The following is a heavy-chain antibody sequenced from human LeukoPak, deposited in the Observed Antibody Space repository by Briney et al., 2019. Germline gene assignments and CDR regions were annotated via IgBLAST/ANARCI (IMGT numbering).Heavy chain of an antibody. CDR2: ISWNSGSI. V-gene: IGHV3-9*01. CDR1: GFTFDDYA. CDR3: AKSAGTEGCSSTSCYYFDY. J-gene: IGHJ4*02. D-gene: IGHD2-2*01. Sequence: GRSLRLSCAASGFTFDDYAMHWVRQAPGKGLEWVSGISWNSGSIGYADSVKGRSTISRDNAKNSLYLQMNSLRAEDTALYHCAKSAGTEGCSSTSCYYFDYWGQGTLVTVSS.